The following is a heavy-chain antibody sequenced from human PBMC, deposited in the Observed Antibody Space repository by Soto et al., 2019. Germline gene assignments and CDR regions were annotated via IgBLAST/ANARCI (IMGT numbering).Heavy chain of an antibody. CDR3: ARDGGLELPAFDY. Sequence: QVQLQESGPGLVKPSETLSLTCTVSGGSISSYYWSWIRQPPGKGLEWIGYIYYSGSTNYNPSLKSRVTISVDTSKNQFSLKLSSVTAADTAVYYCARDGGLELPAFDYWGQGTLVTVSS. D-gene: IGHD1-7*01. V-gene: IGHV4-59*01. CDR1: GGSISSYY. J-gene: IGHJ4*02. CDR2: IYYSGST.